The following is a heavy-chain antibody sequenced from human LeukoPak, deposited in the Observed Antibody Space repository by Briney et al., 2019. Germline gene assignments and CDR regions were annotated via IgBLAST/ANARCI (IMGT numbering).Heavy chain of an antibody. D-gene: IGHD1-26*01. CDR3: ARAPYSGSEHHFDY. J-gene: IGHJ4*02. V-gene: IGHV4-59*01. Sequence: SETLSLTCTVSGGSISSYYWSWIRQPPGKGLEWIGYIYYSGSTNYNPSLKSRVTISVDTSKNQFSLKLSSVTAADTAVYYCARAPYSGSEHHFDYWGQGTLVTVSS. CDR2: IYYSGST. CDR1: GGSISSYY.